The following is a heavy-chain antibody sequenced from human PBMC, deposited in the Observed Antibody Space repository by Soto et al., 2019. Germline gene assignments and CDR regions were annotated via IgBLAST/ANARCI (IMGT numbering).Heavy chain of an antibody. J-gene: IGHJ4*02. CDR1: GYTFTSYY. D-gene: IGHD3-22*01. CDR3: ARGARNPYYYDGSGLWYCDH. Sequence: QVQLVQSGAEVKKTGASVKVSCKASGYTFTSYYLHWVRQAPGQGLEYLGVINPTGGAAIYAPKFRSRVAMTRDTASSTVYMELSSLTADDTAVYYCARGARNPYYYDGSGLWYCDHWGLGTLVSVSS. CDR2: INPTGGAA. V-gene: IGHV1-46*01.